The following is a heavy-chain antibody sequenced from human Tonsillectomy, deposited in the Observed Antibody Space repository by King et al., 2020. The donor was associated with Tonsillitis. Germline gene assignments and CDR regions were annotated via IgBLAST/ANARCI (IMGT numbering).Heavy chain of an antibody. Sequence: QLQESGPGLVKPSETLSLTCAVSGYSISSGYYWGWIRQPPGKGLEWIGSIYQSGSTYYNPSLKSRVTISVDTSKNQFSHKLSSVTAADTAVYYCAHITLSLLYYFDYWGQGTLVTVSS. CDR2: IYQSGST. D-gene: IGHD2-15*01. V-gene: IGHV4-38-2*01. CDR3: AHITLSLLYYFDY. CDR1: GYSISSGYY. J-gene: IGHJ4*02.